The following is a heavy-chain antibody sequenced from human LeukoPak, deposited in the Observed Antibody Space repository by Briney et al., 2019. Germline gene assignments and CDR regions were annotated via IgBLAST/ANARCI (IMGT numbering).Heavy chain of an antibody. Sequence: SETLSLTCAVSGVSFDDYYWSWVRQTPGKGLEWIGEINHSGYTNDSPSLKSRVTLSIDTSRKQFSLNLGSVTVADAGIYYCTRMTAGHDYWGQGTLVTVSS. J-gene: IGHJ4*02. D-gene: IGHD2-21*02. CDR3: TRMTAGHDY. V-gene: IGHV4-34*01. CDR1: GVSFDDYY. CDR2: INHSGYT.